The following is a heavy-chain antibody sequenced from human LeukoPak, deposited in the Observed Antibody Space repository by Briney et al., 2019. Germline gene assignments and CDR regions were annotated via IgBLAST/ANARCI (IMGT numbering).Heavy chain of an antibody. D-gene: IGHD3-10*01. J-gene: IGHJ4*02. CDR2: IYYSGST. V-gene: IGHV4-59*01. CDR1: GGSISSYY. Sequence: SETLSLTCTVSGGSISSYYWSWIRQPPGKGLEWIGYIYYSGSTNYNRSLKSRVTISVDTSKNQFSLKLSSVTAADTAVYYCARSGWFGELLFDYWGQGTLVTVSS. CDR3: ARSGWFGELLFDY.